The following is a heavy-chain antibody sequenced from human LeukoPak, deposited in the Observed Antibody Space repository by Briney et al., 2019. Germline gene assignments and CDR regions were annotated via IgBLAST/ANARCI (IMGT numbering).Heavy chain of an antibody. CDR2: IKTDGSYS. D-gene: IGHD4-17*01. Sequence: GGSLRLSCAASGFTFSYFWMHWLRQTPGKGLVWVSCIKTDGSYSTYADSVKGRFTISRDNVRNTLYLQMNSLRAEDSGVYYCARDFDGPRASDYWGQGISVTVSS. V-gene: IGHV3-74*03. J-gene: IGHJ4*02. CDR3: ARDFDGPRASDY. CDR1: GFTFSYFW.